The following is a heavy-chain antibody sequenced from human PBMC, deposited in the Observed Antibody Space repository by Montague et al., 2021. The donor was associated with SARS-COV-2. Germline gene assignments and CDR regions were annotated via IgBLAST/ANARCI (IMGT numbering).Heavy chain of an antibody. CDR1: GGSISRYS. V-gene: IGHV4-59*01. J-gene: IGHJ3*02. D-gene: IGHD6-13*01. CDR3: ARVGRGSSWYEVAFDI. Sequence: ETLSLTCTVSGGSISRYSWTWIRQPPGKGLEWIGYIYNSGSTNXXPSLTSRVTISVDTSKNQFSLKLSSVAAADTAVYYCARVGRGSSWYEVAFDIWGQGTMVTVSS. CDR2: IYNSGST.